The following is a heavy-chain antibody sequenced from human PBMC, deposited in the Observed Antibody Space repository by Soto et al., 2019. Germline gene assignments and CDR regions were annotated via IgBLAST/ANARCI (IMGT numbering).Heavy chain of an antibody. CDR2: IYYSGST. D-gene: IGHD1-26*01. J-gene: IGHJ4*02. Sequence: AETLTLTCTVSGGSIRSYYWSWIRQPPGKGLEWIGYIYYSGSTNYNPSLKSRVTISVDTSKNQFSLKLSSVTAEDTAVYYCAREGSGSYWRGYFFDYWGQGTLVTVSS. V-gene: IGHV4-59*01. CDR3: AREGSGSYWRGYFFDY. CDR1: GGSIRSYY.